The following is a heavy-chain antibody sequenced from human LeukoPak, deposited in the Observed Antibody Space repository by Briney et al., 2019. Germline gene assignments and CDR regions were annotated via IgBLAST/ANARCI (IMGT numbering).Heavy chain of an antibody. CDR3: AKGNKGYGSGGSCYFDY. CDR2: ITGSGGST. D-gene: IGHD2-15*01. CDR1: GFTFSSYA. J-gene: IGHJ4*02. Sequence: GGSLRLSCAASGFTFSSYAMSWVRQAPGKGLEWVSTITGSGGSTYYADSVKGRFTISRDNSKNTLYLQMNSLRADDTAVYYCAKGNKGYGSGGSCYFDYWGQGTLVIVSS. V-gene: IGHV3-23*01.